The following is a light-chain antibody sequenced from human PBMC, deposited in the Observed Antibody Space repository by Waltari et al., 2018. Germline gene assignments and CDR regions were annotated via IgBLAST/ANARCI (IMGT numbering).Light chain of an antibody. CDR1: SDNVANEG. CDR3: STWDSSLSYWV. CDR2: RND. J-gene: IGLJ3*02. Sequence: QAGLTQPPSVSKGLRQTATLTCTGTSDNVANEGVSWLQQHQGHPPKLISYRNDNRPSGISERFSASRSGNTASLTITGLQPEDEADYYCSTWDSSLSYWVFGGGTKLTVL. V-gene: IGLV10-54*04.